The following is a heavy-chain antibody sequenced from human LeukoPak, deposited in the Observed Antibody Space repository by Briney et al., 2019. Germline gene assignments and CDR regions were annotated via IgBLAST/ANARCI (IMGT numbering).Heavy chain of an antibody. V-gene: IGHV3-30*18. D-gene: IGHD6-13*01. CDR2: MSYDGSNE. J-gene: IGHJ4*02. Sequence: PGGSLRPSCAASRFTFSSYGMHWVRQAPGKGLEWVALMSYDGSNEHYADSVKGRFTISRDNSKNTLYLQMNSLRDEDTAVYYCAKDLGPYSSSWHSFDYWGQGTLVTVSS. CDR3: AKDLGPYSSSWHSFDY. CDR1: RFTFSSYG.